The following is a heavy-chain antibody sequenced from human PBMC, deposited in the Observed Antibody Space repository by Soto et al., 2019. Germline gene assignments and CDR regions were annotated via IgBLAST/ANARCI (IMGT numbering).Heavy chain of an antibody. D-gene: IGHD3-10*01. CDR2: IIPIFGTA. V-gene: IGHV1-69*13. Sequence: VKVSCKASGGTVRSYAIRWVRQAPRQGLEWMGGIIPIFGTADYAQKFQGRVTITADESTSTAYMELSSLRSEDTAVYYCARSGARPGDYYYGMDVWGQGTTVTVSS. CDR3: ARSGARPGDYYYGMDV. CDR1: GGTVRSYA. J-gene: IGHJ6*02.